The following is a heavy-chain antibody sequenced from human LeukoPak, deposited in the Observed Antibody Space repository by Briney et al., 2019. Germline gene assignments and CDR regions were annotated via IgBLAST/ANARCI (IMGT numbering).Heavy chain of an antibody. CDR3: AKDIGLGVLDGSCWFDP. Sequence: GRSLRLSCAASGFTFSSYAMHWVRQAPGKGLEWVALIWYDGSNKYYADSVKGRFTISRDNSKNTLYLQMNSLRAEDTAVYYCAKDIGLGVLDGSCWFDPWGQGTLVTVSS. J-gene: IGHJ5*02. D-gene: IGHD2-15*01. CDR2: IWYDGSNK. V-gene: IGHV3-33*06. CDR1: GFTFSSYA.